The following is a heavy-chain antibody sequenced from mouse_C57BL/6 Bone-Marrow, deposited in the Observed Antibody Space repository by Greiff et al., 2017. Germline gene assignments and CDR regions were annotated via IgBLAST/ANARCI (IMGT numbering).Heavy chain of an antibody. D-gene: IGHD2-5*01. Sequence: QVQLQQPGAELVKPGASVKLSCKASGYTFTSYWMHWVKQRPGQGLEWIGMIHPNSGSTNYNEKFKSKATLTVDKSSSTAYMQLSSLTSEDSAVYYCARLGSKGARDDWGQGTSGTVSS. J-gene: IGHJ4*01. CDR3: ARLGSKGARDD. CDR1: GYTFTSYW. CDR2: IHPNSGST. V-gene: IGHV1-64*01.